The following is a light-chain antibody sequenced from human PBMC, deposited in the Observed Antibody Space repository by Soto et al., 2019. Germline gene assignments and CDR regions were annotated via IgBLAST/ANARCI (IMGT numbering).Light chain of an antibody. CDR2: GAS. V-gene: IGKV3-20*01. J-gene: IGKJ3*01. CDR1: QSVSSTY. Sequence: EIVLTQSPGTLSLSPGERATLSCRASQSVSSTYLAWYQQKLGQAPRLLIYGASSRATGIPDRFSGSGSGTDFTLTISKLEPEDFAVYYCQLYGTSPRGAFGPGTKVDIK. CDR3: QLYGTSPRGA.